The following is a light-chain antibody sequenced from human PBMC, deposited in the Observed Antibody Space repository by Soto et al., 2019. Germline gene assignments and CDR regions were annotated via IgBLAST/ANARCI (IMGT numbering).Light chain of an antibody. J-gene: IGKJ4*02. CDR3: QQYSSYSWT. Sequence: DIQMTQSPSTLSASVGDRVTISCRASQSISSWLAWYQQKPGKAPKLLIYKASSLESGVPSRFSGSGSETDFTLTISGLQPDDFATYYCQQYSSYSWTFGGGTKVDIK. CDR2: KAS. V-gene: IGKV1-5*03. CDR1: QSISSW.